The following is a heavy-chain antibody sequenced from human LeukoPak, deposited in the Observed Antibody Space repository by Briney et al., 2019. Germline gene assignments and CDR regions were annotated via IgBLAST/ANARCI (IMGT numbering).Heavy chain of an antibody. CDR3: ARGPQWRGDYYYIDV. CDR2: MNPNSGNT. Sequence: GASVKVSCKASGYTFTNFDINWVRQAAGQGLEWMGWMNPNSGNTGYAQKFQGRVTMTMNTSITTAYMEPSSLISEDTAVYYCARGPQWRGDYYYIDVWGRGTTVTVSS. J-gene: IGHJ6*03. V-gene: IGHV1-8*01. D-gene: IGHD6-19*01. CDR1: GYTFTNFD.